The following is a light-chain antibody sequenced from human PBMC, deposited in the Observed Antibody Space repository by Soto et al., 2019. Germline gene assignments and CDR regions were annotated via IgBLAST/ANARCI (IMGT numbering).Light chain of an antibody. CDR1: QNIHTN. CDR3: QQYHHWPPIT. CDR2: GAS. V-gene: IGKV3-15*01. J-gene: IGKJ5*01. Sequence: EIVMTQSPATLSVSPGERATLSCRAGQNIHTNLAWYQQKPGQAPRLLFYGASTRATGIPARFSGSGSGTEFTLTISSLQSEDFAVYYCQQYHHWPPITFGQGTRLEIK.